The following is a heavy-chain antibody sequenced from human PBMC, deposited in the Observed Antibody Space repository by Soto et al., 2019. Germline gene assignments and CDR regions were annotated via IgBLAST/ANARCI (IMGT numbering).Heavy chain of an antibody. Sequence: QVQLVQSGAEVKKPGSSVKVSCKASGGTFSSYSINWVRQAPGQGLEWMGEIIPICGTANYAQKFQGRVTITADESPSTAYMELSSLRSEDTAVYYCARDGGRHSGGIDYWGQGTLVTVSS. J-gene: IGHJ4*02. CDR1: GGTFSSYS. D-gene: IGHD1-26*01. CDR2: IIPICGTA. V-gene: IGHV1-69*01. CDR3: ARDGGRHSGGIDY.